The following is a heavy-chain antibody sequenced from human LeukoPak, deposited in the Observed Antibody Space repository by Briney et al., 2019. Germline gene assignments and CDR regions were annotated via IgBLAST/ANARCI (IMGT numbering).Heavy chain of an antibody. J-gene: IGHJ5*02. V-gene: IGHV1-18*01. CDR2: ISAYNGNT. CDR1: GYTFTSYG. Sequence: ASVKVSCKASGYTFTSYGISWVRQAPGQGLEWMGWISAYNGNTNYAQKFQGRVTITADKSTSTAYMELSSLRSEDTAVYYCARKGVDWLSRWFDPWGQGTLVTVSS. CDR3: ARKGVDWLSRWFDP. D-gene: IGHD3-9*01.